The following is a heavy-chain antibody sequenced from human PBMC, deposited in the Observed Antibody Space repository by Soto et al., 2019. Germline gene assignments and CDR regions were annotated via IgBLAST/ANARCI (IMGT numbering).Heavy chain of an antibody. V-gene: IGHV1-8*01. Sequence: QVQLVQSGAEVKKPGASVKVSCKASGYTFTSYDINWLRQAAGQGLERMGWINHNTANTGDAQKFQGRVIMTRNTSIGTAYVDLSSLRSEYTAVYYGASTIFCVTGFDPWGHGTLVTGSS. CDR1: GYTFTSYD. D-gene: IGHD3-3*01. J-gene: IGHJ5*02. CDR3: ASTIFCVTGFDP. CDR2: INHNTANT.